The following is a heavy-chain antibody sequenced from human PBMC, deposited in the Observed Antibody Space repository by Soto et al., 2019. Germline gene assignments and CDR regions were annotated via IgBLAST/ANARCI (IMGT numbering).Heavy chain of an antibody. CDR2: ISGSGGST. CDR3: AKTKKAYCGGDCYFDY. Sequence: EVQLLESGGGLVQPGGSLRLSCAASGFTFSSYAMSWVRQAPGKGLEWVSAISGSGGSTYYADSVKGRFTISRDNSKNTLYLQMNSLRAEDTAVYYCAKTKKAYCGGDCYFDYWGQGTLVTVSS. J-gene: IGHJ4*02. V-gene: IGHV3-23*01. D-gene: IGHD2-21*02. CDR1: GFTFSSYA.